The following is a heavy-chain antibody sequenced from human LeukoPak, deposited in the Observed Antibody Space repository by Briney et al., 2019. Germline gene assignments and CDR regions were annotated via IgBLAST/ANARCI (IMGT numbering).Heavy chain of an antibody. CDR3: ARARSAAKGYFQH. CDR1: GGSISSGGYY. J-gene: IGHJ1*01. Sequence: SETLSLTCTVSGGSISSGGYYWSWIRQHPGKGLEWIGYIYYSGSTYYNPSLKSRVTISVDTSKNQFSLKLSSVTAADTAVYYCARARSAAKGYFQHWGQGTLVTVSS. D-gene: IGHD6-13*01. V-gene: IGHV4-31*03. CDR2: IYYSGST.